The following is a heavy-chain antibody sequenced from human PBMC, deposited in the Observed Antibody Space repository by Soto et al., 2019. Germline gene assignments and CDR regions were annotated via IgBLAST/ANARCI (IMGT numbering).Heavy chain of an antibody. CDR3: ARGETDSFGGVIAPDYYYYYYMDV. CDR2: MNPNSGNT. Sequence: GASVKVSCKASGYTYTSYDINWVRQAKKQGLEWMGWMNPNSGNTGYAQKFQGRVTMTRNTSISTAYMELSSLRSEDTAVYYCARGETDSFGGVIAPDYYYYYYMDVWGKGTTVTVSS. V-gene: IGHV1-8*01. J-gene: IGHJ6*03. D-gene: IGHD3-16*02. CDR1: GYTYTSYD.